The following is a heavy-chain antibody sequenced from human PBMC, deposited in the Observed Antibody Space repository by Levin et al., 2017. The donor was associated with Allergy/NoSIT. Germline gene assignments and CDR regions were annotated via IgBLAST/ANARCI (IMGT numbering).Heavy chain of an antibody. CDR2: IFPTDSDT. Sequence: GESLKISCEVSGYNFTSHWVGWVRQMPGKGLECLGLIFPTDSDTRYNPAFEGQVTISADKSITTAYLQWSSLKASDTAIYYCARLRGYCSGDSCLSWYFDLWGRGTLVTASS. CDR1: GYNFTSHW. CDR3: ARLRGYCSGDSCLSWYFDL. V-gene: IGHV5-51*01. D-gene: IGHD2-15*01. J-gene: IGHJ2*01.